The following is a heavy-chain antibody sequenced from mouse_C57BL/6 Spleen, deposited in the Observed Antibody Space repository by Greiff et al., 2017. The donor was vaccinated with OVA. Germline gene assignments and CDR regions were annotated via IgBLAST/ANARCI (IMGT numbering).Heavy chain of an antibody. CDR2: IDPSDSYT. CDR3: AREYYGSSKGWYFDV. CDR1: GYTFTSYW. J-gene: IGHJ1*03. D-gene: IGHD1-1*01. Sequence: QVQLQQPGAELVMPGASVKLSCKASGYTFTSYWMHWVKQRPGQGLEWIGEIDPSDSYTNYNQKFKGKSTLTVDKSSSPAYMQLSSLTSEDSAVYYCAREYYGSSKGWYFDVWGTGTTVTVSS. V-gene: IGHV1-69*01.